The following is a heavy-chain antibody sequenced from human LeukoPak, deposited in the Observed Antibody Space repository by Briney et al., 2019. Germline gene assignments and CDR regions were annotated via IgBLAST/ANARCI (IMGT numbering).Heavy chain of an antibody. D-gene: IGHD1-26*01. CDR2: IFYNGNS. CDR3: ARASRMRQVGPRWLDP. CDR1: GCSISSSSYS. J-gene: IGHJ5*02. V-gene: IGHV4-39*07. Sequence: PSETLSLTCTVSGCSISSSSYSWVCIRQPPGEGLEWIGNIFYNGNSYYNPSIKSRVSISLDTSKNQFSLKLTSVTGADTAIYFCARASRMRQVGPRWLDPWGQGTLVTVSS.